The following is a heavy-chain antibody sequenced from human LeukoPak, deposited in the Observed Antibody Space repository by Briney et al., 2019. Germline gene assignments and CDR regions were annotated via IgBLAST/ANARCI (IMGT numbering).Heavy chain of an antibody. CDR1: GFTFSSYS. V-gene: IGHV3-21*01. Sequence: GGSLRLSCAASGFTFSSYSMNWVRQAPGEGLEWVSSISSSSSYIYYADSVKGRFTISRDNAKNSLYLQMNSLRAEDTAVYYCAREVSELLPLLYYFDYWGQGALVTVSS. J-gene: IGHJ4*02. D-gene: IGHD1-26*01. CDR2: ISSSSSYI. CDR3: AREVSELLPLLYYFDY.